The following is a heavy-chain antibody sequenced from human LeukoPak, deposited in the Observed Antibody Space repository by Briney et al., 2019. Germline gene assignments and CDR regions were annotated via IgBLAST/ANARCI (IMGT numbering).Heavy chain of an antibody. CDR3: ATYRQSSFDD. D-gene: IGHD1-14*01. J-gene: IGHJ4*02. CDR2: IGSYNEYI. Sequence: PGGTLRLSCAASGFTFSSYGMSWVRQAPGQGLEWVSSIGSYNEYIHYADSVKGRFTISRDDAKNSLYLQMNSLRVEDTAVYYCATYRQSSFDDWGQGTLVTVSS. CDR1: GFTFSSYG. V-gene: IGHV3-21*01.